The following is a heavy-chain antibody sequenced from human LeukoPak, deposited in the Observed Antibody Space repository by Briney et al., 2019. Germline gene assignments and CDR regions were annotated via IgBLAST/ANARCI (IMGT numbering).Heavy chain of an antibody. Sequence: ASVKVSCKASGYTFTGHYMHWVRQAPGQGLEWMGWINPDSGGTEYAQTFQGRVTMTRDTSINTAYMELSRLTSDDTAVYYCARTRVFWDSYLMVYSLRGGDALDIWGQGTMLSVSS. CDR2: INPDSGGT. D-gene: IGHD2-8*01. J-gene: IGHJ3*02. CDR1: GYTFTGHY. CDR3: ARTRVFWDSYLMVYSLRGGDALDI. V-gene: IGHV1-2*02.